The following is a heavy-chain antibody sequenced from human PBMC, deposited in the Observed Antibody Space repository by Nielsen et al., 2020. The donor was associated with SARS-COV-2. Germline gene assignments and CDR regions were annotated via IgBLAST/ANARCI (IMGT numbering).Heavy chain of an antibody. CDR3: ARGSSAVAGTVDY. D-gene: IGHD6-19*01. CDR2: IIPIFGTA. J-gene: IGHJ4*02. CDR1: GGTFSSYA. V-gene: IGHV1-69*13. Sequence: SVKVSCKASGGTFSSYAISWVRQAPGQGLEWLGGIIPIFGTANYAQKFQGRVTITADESTSTAYMELSSLRSEDTAVYYCARGSSAVAGTVDYWGQGTLVTVSS.